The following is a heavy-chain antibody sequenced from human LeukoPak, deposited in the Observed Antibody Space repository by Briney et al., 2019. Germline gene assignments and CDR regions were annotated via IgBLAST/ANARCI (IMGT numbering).Heavy chain of an antibody. CDR3: AKFASSSSEREDAFDI. D-gene: IGHD6-6*01. V-gene: IGHV1-8*01. Sequence: GASVKVSCKASGYTFTSYDINWVRQTTGQGLEWMGWMNPNSGNTGYAQKFQGRVTMTRNTSISTAYMELSSLRAEDTGVYYCAKFASSSSEREDAFDIWGQGTMVTVSS. CDR2: MNPNSGNT. CDR1: GYTFTSYD. J-gene: IGHJ3*02.